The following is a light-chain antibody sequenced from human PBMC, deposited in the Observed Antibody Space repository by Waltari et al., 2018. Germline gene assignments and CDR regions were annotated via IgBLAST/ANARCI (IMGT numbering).Light chain of an antibody. Sequence: EIVLTQSPGTLSLSPGERATLSCRASQSVSWFLAGYQQKPGQAPRLLISGASSRATGIPDRFSGSGSGTDFSLTISRLEPEDFAVYYCQKYDRLPATFGQGTKVEIK. CDR3: QKYDRLPAT. CDR2: GAS. V-gene: IGKV3-20*01. CDR1: QSVSWF. J-gene: IGKJ1*01.